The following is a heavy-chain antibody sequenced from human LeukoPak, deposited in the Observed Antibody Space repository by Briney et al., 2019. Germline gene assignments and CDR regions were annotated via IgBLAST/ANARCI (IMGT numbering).Heavy chain of an antibody. D-gene: IGHD3-3*01. Sequence: GGSLRLSCAASGFTFSSYAMSWVRQAPGQGLEWVSTISGSGGSTYYADSVKGRFTISRDNSKNTLYLQMNSLRPEDTAVYYCAGHFGAWHYFDYWGQGTLVTVSS. CDR2: ISGSGGST. J-gene: IGHJ4*02. CDR1: GFTFSSYA. V-gene: IGHV3-23*01. CDR3: AGHFGAWHYFDY.